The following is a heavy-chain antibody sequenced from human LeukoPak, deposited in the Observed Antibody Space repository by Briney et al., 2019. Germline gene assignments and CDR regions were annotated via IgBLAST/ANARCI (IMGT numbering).Heavy chain of an antibody. V-gene: IGHV3-15*01. CDR2: IKSKTDGGTT. J-gene: IGHJ4*02. Sequence: GGSLRLSCAASGFTFSNAWMSWVRQAPGKGLEWVGRIKSKTDGGTTDYAAPVKGRFTISRDDSKNTLYLQMNSLKTEDTAVYYCTTERRGSRELTNFDYWGQGTLVTVSS. CDR3: TTERRGSRELTNFDY. D-gene: IGHD1-26*01. CDR1: GFTFSNAW.